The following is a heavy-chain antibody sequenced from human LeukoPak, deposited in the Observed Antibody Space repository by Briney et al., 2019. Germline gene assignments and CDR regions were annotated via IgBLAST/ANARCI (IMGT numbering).Heavy chain of an antibody. CDR3: VREDTPATANY. CDR2: ISGGGDIT. CDR1: GFNFANHA. Sequence: GGSLRLSCAVSGFNFANHAMSWVRQTPGKGLEWVSAISGGGDITYYADSVTGRFTISRDNSKDTLFLQMHSLRPGDTAVYYCVREDTPATANYWGQGTLVTISS. J-gene: IGHJ4*02. V-gene: IGHV3-23*01. D-gene: IGHD2-21*02.